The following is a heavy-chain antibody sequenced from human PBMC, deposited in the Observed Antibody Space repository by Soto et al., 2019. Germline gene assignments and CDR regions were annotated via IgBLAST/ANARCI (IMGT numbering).Heavy chain of an antibody. CDR1: GFPFSSYG. CDR3: VYGDYDPNYFDY. V-gene: IGHV3-30*03. Sequence: GGSLRLSCAASGFPFSSYGMHLVRQSPGKGLEWVAVISYDGSNKYYADSVKGRFTISRDNSKNTLYLQMNSLRAEDTAVYYCVYGDYDPNYFDYWGQGNLVTVSS. CDR2: ISYDGSNK. J-gene: IGHJ4*02. D-gene: IGHD4-17*01.